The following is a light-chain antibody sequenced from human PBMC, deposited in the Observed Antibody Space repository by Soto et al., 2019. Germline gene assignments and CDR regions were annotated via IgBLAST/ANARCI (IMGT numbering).Light chain of an antibody. J-gene: IGLJ3*02. CDR3: QAYDYSLTASV. CDR2: KVD. CDR1: SSDLGGLNY. V-gene: IGLV2-14*01. Sequence: QSALTQPASVSGSPGQSITIPCSGRSSDLGGLNYVSWYQQHPGKVPKLIIYKVDNRPSGISDRFSASKSGNTASLTISGLQAEDEAHYYCQAYDYSLTASVFGGGTKLTVL.